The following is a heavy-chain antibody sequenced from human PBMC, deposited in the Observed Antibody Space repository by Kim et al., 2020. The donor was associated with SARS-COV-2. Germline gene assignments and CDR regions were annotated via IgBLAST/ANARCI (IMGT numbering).Heavy chain of an antibody. D-gene: IGHD2-2*02. CDR1: GFTFSSYG. Sequence: GGSLRLSCAASGFTFSSYGMHWVRQAPGKGLEWVAVISYDGSNKYYADSVKGRFTISRDNSKNTLYLQMNSLRAEDTAVYYCAKDGLELVWYQLLYLGSNYYYGMDGWGQGTTVTVSS. CDR2: ISYDGSNK. V-gene: IGHV3-30*18. CDR3: AKDGLELVWYQLLYLGSNYYYGMDG. J-gene: IGHJ6*02.